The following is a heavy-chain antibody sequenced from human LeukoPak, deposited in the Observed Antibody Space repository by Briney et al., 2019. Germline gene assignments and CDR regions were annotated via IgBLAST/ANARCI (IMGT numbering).Heavy chain of an antibody. CDR3: ARDNTQWLVLGPDAFDI. CDR1: GFTFSSYS. J-gene: IGHJ3*02. CDR2: ISSSSSYI. Sequence: GGSLRLSCAASGFTFSSYSMNWVRQAPGKGLEWVSSISSSSSYIYYADSVKGRFTISRDNAKNSLYLQMNSLRAEDTAVYYCARDNTQWLVLGPDAFDIWGQGTMVTVSS. D-gene: IGHD6-19*01. V-gene: IGHV3-21*01.